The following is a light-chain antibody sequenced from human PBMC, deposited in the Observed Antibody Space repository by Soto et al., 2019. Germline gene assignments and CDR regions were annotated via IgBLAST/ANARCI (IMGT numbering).Light chain of an antibody. Sequence: EIVLTQSPATLSLSPGERGALSCGASQSVSSNYLAWYQQKPGLAPRLLIYDASRRATGIPDRFSGSGSGADFILSISRLEPEDFAVYYCQQYGSSPWTFGQGTKVDIK. V-gene: IGKV3D-20*01. CDR2: DAS. CDR3: QQYGSSPWT. J-gene: IGKJ1*01. CDR1: QSVSSNY.